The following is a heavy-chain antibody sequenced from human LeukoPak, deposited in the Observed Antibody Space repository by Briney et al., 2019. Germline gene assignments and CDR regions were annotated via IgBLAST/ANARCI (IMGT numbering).Heavy chain of an antibody. V-gene: IGHV1-18*04. D-gene: IGHD6-13*01. CDR1: GYTSTSYY. Sequence: ASVKVSCKASGYTSTSYYMHWVRQAPGQGLEWMGWISAYNDNTNYAQNLQGRVTMTTDTSTSIAYMELRSLRSDDTAVYYCARDPHLAAAGKGPYYYGMDVWGQGTTVTVSS. CDR3: ARDPHLAAAGKGPYYYGMDV. CDR2: ISAYNDNT. J-gene: IGHJ6*02.